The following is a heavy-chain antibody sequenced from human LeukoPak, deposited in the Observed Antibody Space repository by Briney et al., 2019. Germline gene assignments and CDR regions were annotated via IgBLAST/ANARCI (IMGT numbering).Heavy chain of an antibody. Sequence: ASVKVSCKASGYTFTSYGISWVRQAPGQGLEWMGWINTNTGNPTYAQGFTGRFVLSLDTSVSTAYLQISSLKAEDTAVYYCARGDSGPTYNSNWYETDYWGQGTLVTVSS. D-gene: IGHD6-13*01. CDR1: GYTFTSYG. CDR2: INTNTGNP. CDR3: ARGDSGPTYNSNWYETDY. V-gene: IGHV7-4-1*02. J-gene: IGHJ4*02.